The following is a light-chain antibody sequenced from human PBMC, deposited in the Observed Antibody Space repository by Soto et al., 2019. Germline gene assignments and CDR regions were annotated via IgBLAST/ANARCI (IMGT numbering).Light chain of an antibody. V-gene: IGKV1-5*03. CDR3: QQYHYY. CDR2: EAS. Sequence: DIQMTQSPSTLSASVGDRITITCRANQDISKWLAWYQLKPGQAPKLLVYEASSLKNGVPSRFSGSGSGTEFTLTISRLQPDDSATYYCQQYHYYFGQGTKLEI. CDR1: QDISKW. J-gene: IGKJ2*01.